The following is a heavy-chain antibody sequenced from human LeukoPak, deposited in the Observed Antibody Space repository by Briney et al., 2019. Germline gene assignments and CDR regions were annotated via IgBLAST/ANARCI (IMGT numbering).Heavy chain of an antibody. Sequence: PGGSLRLSCAASGFTFNSAAMHWVRQAPGKSLEWVSGTSENGEKTFYADSVKGRFTISRDNSKNTLYLQMNSLRAEDTAVYYCAKDGEYFTIFGVGGYWGQGTLVTVSS. CDR2: TSENGEKT. V-gene: IGHV3-23*01. CDR1: GFTFNSAA. D-gene: IGHD3-3*01. CDR3: AKDGEYFTIFGVGGY. J-gene: IGHJ4*02.